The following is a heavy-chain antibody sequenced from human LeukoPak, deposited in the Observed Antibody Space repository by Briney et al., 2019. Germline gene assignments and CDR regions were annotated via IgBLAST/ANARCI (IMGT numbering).Heavy chain of an antibody. CDR1: GFTFDDYA. CDR2: ISWNSGSI. Sequence: GGSLRLSCAASGFTFDDYAMHWVRQAPGKGLEWVSGISWNSGSIGYADSVKGRFTISRDNAKNSLYLQMNGLRAEDTALYYCASDLLLWFGGYWGQGTLVTVSS. V-gene: IGHV3-9*01. CDR3: ASDLLLWFGGY. J-gene: IGHJ4*02. D-gene: IGHD3-10*01.